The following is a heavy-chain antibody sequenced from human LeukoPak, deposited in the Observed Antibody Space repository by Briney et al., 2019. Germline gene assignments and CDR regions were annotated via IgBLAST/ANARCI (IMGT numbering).Heavy chain of an antibody. J-gene: IGHJ6*03. CDR1: GDYSNSHY. CDR2: IHFGGST. D-gene: IGHD2-2*01. Sequence: SETLSFTCSVCGDYSNSHYWTWLRQSSGGGVEGLGYIHFGGSTKYNPSLKSPVTISIDPSRTQFSLRVYSVTAADTAIYYCGRLIVEPAPMYYYYIDVWGKGTTVTVSS. V-gene: IGHV4-59*11. CDR3: GRLIVEPAPMYYYYIDV.